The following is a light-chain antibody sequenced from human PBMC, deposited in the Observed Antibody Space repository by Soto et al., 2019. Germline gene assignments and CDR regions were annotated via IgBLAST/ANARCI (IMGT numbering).Light chain of an antibody. CDR1: SSDIGAYKF. J-gene: IGLJ2*01. CDR2: EDS. V-gene: IGLV2-8*01. Sequence: QSVLTQPPSASGSPGQSVAISCTGTSSDIGAYKFVSWYQQHPGKAPKLIIYEDSRRPSGVPDRFSGSKSGNTASLTVSGLLAEDEADYYCCLYAGTNSVVFGGGTKLTVL. CDR3: CLYAGTNSVV.